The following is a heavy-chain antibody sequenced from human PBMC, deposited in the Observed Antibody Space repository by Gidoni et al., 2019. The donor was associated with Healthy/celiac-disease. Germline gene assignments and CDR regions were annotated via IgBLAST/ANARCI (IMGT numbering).Heavy chain of an antibody. CDR1: GFTFSSYA. Sequence: EVQLLESGGGLVQPGGSLRLSCAASGFTFSSYAMSWVRQAPGKGLEWVAAISGSGGSTYYADSVKGRFTISRDNSKNTLYLQMNSLRAEDTAVYYCAKSAMVRGVRVYGMDVWGQGTTVTVSS. CDR3: AKSAMVRGVRVYGMDV. CDR2: ISGSGGST. V-gene: IGHV3-23*01. D-gene: IGHD3-10*01. J-gene: IGHJ6*02.